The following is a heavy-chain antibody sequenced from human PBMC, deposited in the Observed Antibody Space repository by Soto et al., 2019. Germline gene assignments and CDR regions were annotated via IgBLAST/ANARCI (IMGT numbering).Heavy chain of an antibody. Sequence: ASVKVSCKASGFTFTSSAMQWVRQARGQRLEWIGWIVVGSGNTNYAQKFQERVTITRDMSTSTAYMELSSLRSEDTAVYYCAADRPHFWSGYSYYYYMDVWGKGTTVTVSS. CDR3: AADRPHFWSGYSYYYYMDV. CDR1: GFTFTSSA. V-gene: IGHV1-58*02. D-gene: IGHD3-3*02. CDR2: IVVGSGNT. J-gene: IGHJ6*03.